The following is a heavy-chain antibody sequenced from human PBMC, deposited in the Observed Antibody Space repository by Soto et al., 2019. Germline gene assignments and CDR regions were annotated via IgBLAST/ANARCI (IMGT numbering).Heavy chain of an antibody. CDR2: ISYSGST. Sequence: SETLSHTCTVSGGSISSGNYYWSWIRQPPGKGLEGIGFISYSGSTYYNLSLKSRITISVDTSKNQFSLNLSFVTAADTAVYYCATICTPATRLYYFDLWGQGTLVTVSS. CDR1: GGSISSGNYY. J-gene: IGHJ4*02. D-gene: IGHD2-8*01. V-gene: IGHV4-30-4*01. CDR3: ATICTPATRLYYFDL.